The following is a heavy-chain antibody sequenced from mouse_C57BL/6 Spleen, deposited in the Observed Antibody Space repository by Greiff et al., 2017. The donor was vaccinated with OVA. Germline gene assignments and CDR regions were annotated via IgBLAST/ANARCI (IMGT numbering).Heavy chain of an antibody. CDR3: ARPTGSLYYFDY. CDR2: IYPSDSET. D-gene: IGHD4-1*02. Sequence: VQLQQPGAELVRPGSSVKLSCKASGYTFTSYWMDWVKQRPGQGLEWIGNIYPSDSETHYNQKFKDKATLTVDKSSSTAYMQLSSLTSEDSAVYYCARPTGSLYYFDYWGQGTTLTVSS. J-gene: IGHJ2*01. V-gene: IGHV1-61*01. CDR1: GYTFTSYW.